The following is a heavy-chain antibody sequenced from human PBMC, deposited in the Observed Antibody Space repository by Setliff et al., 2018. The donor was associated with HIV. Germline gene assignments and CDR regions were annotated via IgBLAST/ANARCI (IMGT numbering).Heavy chain of an antibody. Sequence: ASVKVSCKASGYTFTSYDINWVRQATGQGLEWMGWMNPNSGNTGYAQKFKGRVTITRNTSISTAYMKLSSLRSEDTAVYYCEIWGGDWVLDAFDIWGQGTMVTVSS. CDR2: MNPNSGNT. CDR1: GYTFTSYD. V-gene: IGHV1-8*03. CDR3: EIWGGDWVLDAFDI. D-gene: IGHD2-21*02. J-gene: IGHJ3*02.